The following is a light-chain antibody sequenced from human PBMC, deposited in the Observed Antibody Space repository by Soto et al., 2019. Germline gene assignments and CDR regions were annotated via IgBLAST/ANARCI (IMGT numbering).Light chain of an antibody. J-gene: IGLJ1*01. CDR3: SSYTSSSTYV. CDR1: SSDVGGYNY. Sequence: QSALNHTASVSGSPDRSITISCTVTSSDVGGYNYVSWYQHHPGRAPKLMIYDVSNRPSGVSNRFSGSKSGNTASLTISGLQAEDEADYYCSSYTSSSTYVFGTGTKVTVL. CDR2: DVS. V-gene: IGLV2-14*01.